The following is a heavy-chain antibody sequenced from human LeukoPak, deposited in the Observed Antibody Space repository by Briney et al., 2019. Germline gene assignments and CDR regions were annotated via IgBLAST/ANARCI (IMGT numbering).Heavy chain of an antibody. CDR3: ARARDSSWDY. J-gene: IGHJ4*02. V-gene: IGHV3-23*01. CDR1: GFTFSSYV. Sequence: GGSLRLSCAASGFTFSSYVMSWVRQAPGKELEWVSSISNSGGSTYYADSVKGRFTISRDDAKNSLYLQMNSLRAEDTAVYYCARARDSSWDYWGQGTLVTVSS. D-gene: IGHD6-13*01. CDR2: ISNSGGST.